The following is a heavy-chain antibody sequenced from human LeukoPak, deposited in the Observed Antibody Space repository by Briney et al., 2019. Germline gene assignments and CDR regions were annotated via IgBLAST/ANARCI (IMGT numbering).Heavy chain of an antibody. CDR1: GYTFNRHG. J-gene: IGHJ4*02. Sequence: SVKVSCMASGYTFNRHGNSWARQAPGPGLEWMGWISAYNGDRKYAQKFQGRVTLTIDTSTSTAYMELRSLRSDDTAMYYCARIWAEFQLVSDFWGQGTQVTVSP. V-gene: IGHV1-18*01. D-gene: IGHD3-10*01. CDR2: ISAYNGDR. CDR3: ARIWAEFQLVSDF.